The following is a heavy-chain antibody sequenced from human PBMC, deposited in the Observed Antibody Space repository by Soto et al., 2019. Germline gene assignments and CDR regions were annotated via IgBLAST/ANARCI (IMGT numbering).Heavy chain of an antibody. D-gene: IGHD2-15*01. CDR2: ISAYNGNT. CDR3: ARGATPIDY. J-gene: IGHJ4*02. CDR1: GYTFTNFG. Sequence: QVQLVQSGAEVKKPGASVKVSCKASGYTFTNFGISWVRQAPGQGLEWMGWISAYNGNTNYAQKFQGRVTMTPDTTTSTAYMEGRSLRFDDTAVYFCARGATPIDYWGQGTLVTVSA. V-gene: IGHV1-18*01.